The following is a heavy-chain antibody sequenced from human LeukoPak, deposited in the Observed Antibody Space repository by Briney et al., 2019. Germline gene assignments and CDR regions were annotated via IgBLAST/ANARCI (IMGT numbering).Heavy chain of an antibody. Sequence: ASVKVSCKASGYTFTSYDINWVRQATGQGLEWMGWMNPNSGNTGYAQKFQGRVTITRNTSISTAYMELSSLRSDDTAVYYCARDQLRYFDWLSFPADYWGQGTLVTVSS. CDR2: MNPNSGNT. CDR3: ARDQLRYFDWLSFPADY. J-gene: IGHJ4*02. V-gene: IGHV1-8*03. CDR1: GYTFTSYD. D-gene: IGHD3-9*01.